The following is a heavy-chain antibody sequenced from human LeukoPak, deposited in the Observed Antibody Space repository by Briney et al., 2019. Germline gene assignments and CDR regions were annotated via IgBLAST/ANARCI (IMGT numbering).Heavy chain of an antibody. CDR2: ISGSGGST. Sequence: GGSLRLSCAASGFTFSSYAMSWVRQAPGKGLEWVSAISGSGGSTYYADSVKGRLTISRDNSKNTLYLQMNSLRAEDTAVYYCAKDSPNYYGSGSYYIDYYYGMDVWGQGTTVTVSS. J-gene: IGHJ6*02. CDR3: AKDSPNYYGSGSYYIDYYYGMDV. CDR1: GFTFSSYA. V-gene: IGHV3-23*01. D-gene: IGHD3-10*01.